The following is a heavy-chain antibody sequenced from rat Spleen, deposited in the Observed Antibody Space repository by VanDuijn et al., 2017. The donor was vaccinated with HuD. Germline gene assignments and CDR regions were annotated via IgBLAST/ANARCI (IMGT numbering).Heavy chain of an antibody. J-gene: IGHJ2*01. CDR3: AGQGYTSYFDY. D-gene: IGHD1-11*01. CDR2: FSYDGFTT. Sequence: EVQLVESGGGLVQPGRSLKLSCVASGFTFNNYWMTWIRQAPTKGLEWVAAFSYDGFTTYYLESVMGRFTFSRDNAKCSQYLPMDGLRSEDTATYFCAGQGYTSYFDYGGQGVMVTVSS. CDR1: GFTFNNYW. V-gene: IGHV5-31*01.